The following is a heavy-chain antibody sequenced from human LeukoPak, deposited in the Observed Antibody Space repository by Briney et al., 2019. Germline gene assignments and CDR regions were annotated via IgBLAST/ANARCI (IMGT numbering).Heavy chain of an antibody. CDR2: IYTSGST. J-gene: IGHJ6*03. V-gene: IGHV4-61*02. CDR1: GGSISSGSYY. CDR3: ARASTLKGSSSPVYYYYYMDV. Sequence: SETPSLTCTVSGGSISSGSYYWSWIRQPAGKGLEWIGRIYTSGSTNYNPSLKSRVTISVDTSKNQFSLKLSFVTAADTAVYYCARASTLKGSSSPVYYYYYMDVWGKGTTVTVSS. D-gene: IGHD2-15*01.